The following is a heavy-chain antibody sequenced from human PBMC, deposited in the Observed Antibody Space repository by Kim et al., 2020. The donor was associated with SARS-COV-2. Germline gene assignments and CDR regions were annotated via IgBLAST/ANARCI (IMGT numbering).Heavy chain of an antibody. CDR3: AKDLEANDDY. CDR2: ST. Sequence: STYDADYVKGRFTISRNKSKNTLYLQMNSLRAEDTAVYYCAKDLEANDDYWGQGTLVTVSS. J-gene: IGHJ4*02. D-gene: IGHD1-1*01. V-gene: IGHV3-23*01.